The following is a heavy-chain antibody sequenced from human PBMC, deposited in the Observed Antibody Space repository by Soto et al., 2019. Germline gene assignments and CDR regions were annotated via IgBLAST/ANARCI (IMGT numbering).Heavy chain of an antibody. J-gene: IGHJ6*02. CDR2: IIPIFGTA. Sequence: SVKVSCKASGGTFSSYAISWVRQAPGQGLEWMGGIIPIFGTANYAQKFQGRVTITADESTNTAYMELSSLRSDDTAVYYCARSQDIVVVPAAILPAYYGMDVWGQGTTVTVSS. V-gene: IGHV1-69*13. D-gene: IGHD2-2*02. CDR1: GGTFSSYA. CDR3: ARSQDIVVVPAAILPAYYGMDV.